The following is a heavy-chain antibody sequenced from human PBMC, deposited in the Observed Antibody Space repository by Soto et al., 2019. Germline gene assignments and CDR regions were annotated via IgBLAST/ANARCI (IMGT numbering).Heavy chain of an antibody. J-gene: IGHJ6*03. CDR1: GGSFSGYY. V-gene: IGHV4-34*01. Sequence: SETLSLTCAVYGGSFSGYYWSWIRQPPGKGLEWIGEINHSGSTNYNPSLKSRVTISVDTSKNQFSLKLSSVTAADTAVYYCAAGGFYGSGSLITYYYYYMDVWGKGTTVTVS. CDR3: AAGGFYGSGSLITYYYYYMDV. CDR2: INHSGST. D-gene: IGHD3-10*01.